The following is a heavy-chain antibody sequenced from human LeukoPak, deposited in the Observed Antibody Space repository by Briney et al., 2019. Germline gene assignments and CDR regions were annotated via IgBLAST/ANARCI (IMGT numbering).Heavy chain of an antibody. D-gene: IGHD3-16*01. CDR2: ISSSSSYI. Sequence: GGSLRLSCAASGFTFSSYEMNWVRQAPGKGLEWVSYISSSSSYIYYADSVKGRFIISRDNAQNSLFLQMNSLRAEDTAEYYCVRDQGGAVSYWGQGTLVTVSS. CDR3: VRDQGGAVSY. CDR1: GFTFSSYE. V-gene: IGHV3-21*05. J-gene: IGHJ4*02.